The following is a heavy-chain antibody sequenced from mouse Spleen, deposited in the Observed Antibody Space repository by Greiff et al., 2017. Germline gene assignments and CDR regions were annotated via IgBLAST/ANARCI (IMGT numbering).Heavy chain of an antibody. CDR2: ISGGGSYT. CDR3: ARHPLYYYGSSHWYFDV. Sequence: EVHLVESGGGLVKPGGSLKLSCAASGFTFSSYGMSWVRQTPEKRLEWVATISGGGSYTYYPDSVKGRFTISRDNAKNNLYLQMSSLRSEDTALYYCARHPLYYYGSSHWYFDVWGAGTTVTVSS. D-gene: IGHD1-1*01. V-gene: IGHV5-9-2*01. J-gene: IGHJ1*01. CDR1: GFTFSSYG.